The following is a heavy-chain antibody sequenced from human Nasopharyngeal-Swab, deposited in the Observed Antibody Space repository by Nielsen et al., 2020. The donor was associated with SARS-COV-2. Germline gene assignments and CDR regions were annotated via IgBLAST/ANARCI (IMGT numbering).Heavy chain of an antibody. D-gene: IGHD4-17*01. CDR2: INPNSGNT. V-gene: IGHV1-8*01. CDR3: ARGETHRDDYGDYYFDY. Sequence: ASVQVSCKASGYTFTSYDINWVRQATGQGLEWMGWINPNSGNTGYAQKFQGRVTMTRNTSISTAYMELSSLRSEDTAVYYCARGETHRDDYGDYYFDYWGQGTLVTVSS. CDR1: GYTFTSYD. J-gene: IGHJ4*02.